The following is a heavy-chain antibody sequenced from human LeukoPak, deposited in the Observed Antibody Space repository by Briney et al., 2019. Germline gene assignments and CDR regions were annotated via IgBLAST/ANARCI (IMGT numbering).Heavy chain of an antibody. D-gene: IGHD1-26*01. CDR2: ITLSSSTI. Sequence: GGSLRLSCTASGFTFSNYNMNWVRQAPGKGLEWVSYITLSSSTIYYSDSVKGRFTISRDNAKNSLYLHMNSLRAEDTAVYYCAKVSGSYGAFDIWGQGTMVTVSS. CDR3: AKVSGSYGAFDI. J-gene: IGHJ3*02. V-gene: IGHV3-48*01. CDR1: GFTFSNYN.